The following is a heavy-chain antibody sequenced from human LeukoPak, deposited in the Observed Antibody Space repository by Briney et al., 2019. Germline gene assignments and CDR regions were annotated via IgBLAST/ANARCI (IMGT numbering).Heavy chain of an antibody. CDR3: ARDLVTVTKGFDI. J-gene: IGHJ3*02. CDR1: DDSFSSHY. V-gene: IGHV4-59*11. D-gene: IGHD4-17*01. Sequence: SEALSLTCAVSDDSFSSHYWTWIRQPPGKGLEGIGYISYIGSTNYNPSLKSRVTISIDTSKNQFSLKLSSVTAADTAVYYCARDLVTVTKGFDIWGQGTMVSVSS. CDR2: ISYIGST.